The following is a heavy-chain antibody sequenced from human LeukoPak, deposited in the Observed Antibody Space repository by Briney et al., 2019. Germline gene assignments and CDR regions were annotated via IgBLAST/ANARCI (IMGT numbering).Heavy chain of an antibody. J-gene: IGHJ5*02. D-gene: IGHD6-6*01. CDR2: VYTSGST. CDR3: ARGGIAARHNWFDP. CDR1: GGSISSYY. V-gene: IGHV4-4*07. Sequence: SETLSLTCTVSGGSISSYYWSWIRQPAGKGLEWIGRVYTSGSTNYNPSLKSRVTVSVDTSKNQFSLKLSSVTAADTAVYYCARGGIAARHNWFDPWGQGTLVTVSS.